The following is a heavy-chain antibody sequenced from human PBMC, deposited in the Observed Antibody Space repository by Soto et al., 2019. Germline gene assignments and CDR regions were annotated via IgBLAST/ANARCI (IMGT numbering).Heavy chain of an antibody. CDR2: IYPGDSDT. CDR3: ARHRHCSGGSCDSVYYYHYGMDV. D-gene: IGHD2-15*01. J-gene: IGHJ6*02. Sequence: PGESLKISCKDSGYSFISYWIGWVRQMPGKGLEWMGIIYPGDSDTRYSPSFQGQVTISADKSISTAYLQWSSLKASDTAMYYCARHRHCSGGSCDSVYYYHYGMDVWGQGTTVTLSS. CDR1: GYSFISYW. V-gene: IGHV5-51*01.